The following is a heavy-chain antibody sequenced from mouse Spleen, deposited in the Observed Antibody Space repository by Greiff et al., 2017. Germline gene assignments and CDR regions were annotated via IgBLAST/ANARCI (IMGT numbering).Heavy chain of an antibody. D-gene: IGHD1-2*01. CDR1: GFTFSSYT. J-gene: IGHJ4*01. CDR2: ISSGGGNT. Sequence: EVKLVESGGGLVKPGGSLKLSCAASGFTFSSYTMSWVRQTPAKRLEWVATISSGGGNTYYPDSVKGRFTISRDNARNTLYLQMSSLRSEDTAMYYCARDLTTATAMDYWGQGTSVTVSS. CDR3: ARDLTTATAMDY. V-gene: IGHV5-9*04.